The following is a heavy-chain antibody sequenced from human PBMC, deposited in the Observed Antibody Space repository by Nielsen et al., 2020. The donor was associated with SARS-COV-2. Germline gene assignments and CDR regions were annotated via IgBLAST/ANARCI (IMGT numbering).Heavy chain of an antibody. CDR3: ARDLGSSSRWFDP. D-gene: IGHD6-6*01. Sequence: ASVKVSCKASGHTFTGYYMHWVRQAPGQGLEWMGRINPNSGGTNYAQKFQGRVTMTRDTSISTAYMELSRLRSDDTAVYYCARDLGSSSRWFDPWGQGTLVTVSS. CDR1: GHTFTGYY. V-gene: IGHV1-2*06. CDR2: INPNSGGT. J-gene: IGHJ5*02.